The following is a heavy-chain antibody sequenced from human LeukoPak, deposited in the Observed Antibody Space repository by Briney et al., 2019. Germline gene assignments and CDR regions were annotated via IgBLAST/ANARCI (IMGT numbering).Heavy chain of an antibody. CDR1: GFSFSSYG. Sequence: GGSLRLSCAASGFSFSSYGMHWVRQAPGKGLEWVAVIWYDGSNKYYADSVKGRFTISRDNSKNTLYLQMNSLRAEDTAVYYCARDSYGMDVWGQGTTVTVSS. CDR3: ARDSYGMDV. J-gene: IGHJ6*02. CDR2: IWYDGSNK. V-gene: IGHV3-33*01.